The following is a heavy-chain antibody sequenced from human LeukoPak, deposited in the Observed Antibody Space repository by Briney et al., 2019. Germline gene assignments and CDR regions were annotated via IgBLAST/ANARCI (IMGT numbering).Heavy chain of an antibody. D-gene: IGHD3-16*01. J-gene: IGHJ4*02. Sequence: GGSLRLSCAASGFTFSSYEVNWVRQAPGKGLEWVSHISATGSTIEYADSVKGRFTISRDNAKNSLYLQMNSLKTEDTAVYYCTTERGGFDYWGQGTLVTVSS. CDR3: TTERGGFDY. V-gene: IGHV3-48*03. CDR2: ISATGSTI. CDR1: GFTFSSYE.